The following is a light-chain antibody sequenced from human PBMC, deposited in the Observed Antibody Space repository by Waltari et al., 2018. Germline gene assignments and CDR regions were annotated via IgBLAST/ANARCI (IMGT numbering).Light chain of an antibody. CDR1: QNISSY. Sequence: ALRMTQPPSSLSASTGDGVTITCPARQNISSYLAWYPQKSGKAPKLLIFAASTLQTGVPTRFSGSGSGTDLTLTISRLQSEDLGTYYCQQYYNYPFTFGGGTKVEL. CDR3: QQYYNYPFT. V-gene: IGKV1-8*01. J-gene: IGKJ4*01. CDR2: AAS.